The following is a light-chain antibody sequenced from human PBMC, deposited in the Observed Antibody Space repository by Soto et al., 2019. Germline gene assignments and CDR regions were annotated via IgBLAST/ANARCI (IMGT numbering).Light chain of an antibody. J-gene: IGKJ4*01. CDR1: QSISTY. CDR2: DAS. Sequence: EIVVTQAPATLSLSAGERATLSCRASQSISTYLACSQQRPGQAPRLLIYDASNRATGIPARFSGSGSGIDFTRSISSLEPEDFAVYDCQQRHTWTLTFGVGTKLESK. CDR3: QQRHTWTLT. V-gene: IGKV3-11*01.